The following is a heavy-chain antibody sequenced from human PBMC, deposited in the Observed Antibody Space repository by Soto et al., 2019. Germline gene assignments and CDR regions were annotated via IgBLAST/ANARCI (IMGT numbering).Heavy chain of an antibody. J-gene: IGHJ4*02. CDR3: ARAGTMIVAVRTLLFDY. CDR2: INHSGST. Sequence: SETLSLTCAVYGGSFSGYYWSWIRQPPGKGLEWIGEINHSGSTNYNPSLKSRVTISVDTSKNQFSLKLSSVTAADTAVYYCARAGTMIVAVRTLLFDYWGQGTLVTVSS. D-gene: IGHD3-22*01. V-gene: IGHV4-34*01. CDR1: GGSFSGYY.